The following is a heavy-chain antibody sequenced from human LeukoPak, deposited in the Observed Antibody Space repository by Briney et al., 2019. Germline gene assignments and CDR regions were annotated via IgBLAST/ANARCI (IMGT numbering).Heavy chain of an antibody. Sequence: SETLSLTCTVGGGSLSGHYWGWIRQPPGKGLELVGHIYYTGTTFYNPSLNSRVTITIDTSRNQFSLRLTSVIAADTAVYYCAGFSWGCSTASCYLTNWGQGALVTVSS. D-gene: IGHD2-2*01. CDR3: AGFSWGCSTASCYLTN. CDR1: GGSLSGHY. CDR2: IYYTGTT. J-gene: IGHJ4*02. V-gene: IGHV4-59*11.